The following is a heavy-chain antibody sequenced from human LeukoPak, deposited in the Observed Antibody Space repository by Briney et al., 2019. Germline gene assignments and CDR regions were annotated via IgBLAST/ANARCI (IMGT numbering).Heavy chain of an antibody. CDR3: AKDPYSSGGYFDY. CDR2: ISYDGSNN. D-gene: IGHD6-19*01. CDR1: GFTFSSYG. J-gene: IGHJ4*02. V-gene: IGHV3-30*18. Sequence: GGSLRLSRAASGFTFSSYGMHWVRQAPGKGLEWVAVISYDGSNNYYADSAKGRFTISRDNSKNTLYLQMNSLRAEDTAVYYCAKDPYSSGGYFDYWGQGTLVTVSS.